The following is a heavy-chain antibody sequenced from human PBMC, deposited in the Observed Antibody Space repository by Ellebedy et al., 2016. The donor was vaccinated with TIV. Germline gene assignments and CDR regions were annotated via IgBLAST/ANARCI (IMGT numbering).Heavy chain of an antibody. CDR2: IYPNGDT. CDR1: GDSISNYY. D-gene: IGHD6-6*01. Sequence: MPSETLSLTCSVSGDSISNYYWNWIRQPAGKGLEWIGRIYPNGDTDYNPSLTSRIIMSVDTSKNQFSLKMSSVTAADTAVYYCARVQYTRNGHAFDIWGQGTMVTVSS. CDR3: ARVQYTRNGHAFDI. V-gene: IGHV4-4*07. J-gene: IGHJ3*02.